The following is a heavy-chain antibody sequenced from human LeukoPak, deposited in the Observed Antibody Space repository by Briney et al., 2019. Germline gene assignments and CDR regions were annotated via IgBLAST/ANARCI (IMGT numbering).Heavy chain of an antibody. CDR2: IWYDGSNK. V-gene: IGHV3-33*01. D-gene: IGHD5-18*01. CDR1: GFTFSSYG. Sequence: GGSLRLSCAASGFTFSSYGMHWVRQAPGKGLGWVAVIWYDGSNKYYADSVKGRFTISRDNSKNTLYLQMNSLRAEDTAVYYCARGPRYTAMFDYWGQGTLVTVSS. J-gene: IGHJ4*02. CDR3: ARGPRYTAMFDY.